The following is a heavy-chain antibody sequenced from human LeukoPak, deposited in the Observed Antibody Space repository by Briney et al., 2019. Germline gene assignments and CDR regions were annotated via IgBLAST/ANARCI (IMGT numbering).Heavy chain of an antibody. CDR2: IYYSGST. Sequence: SETLSLTCTVSGGSISSYYWSWIRQPPGKGLEWIGYIYYSGSTNYNPSLKSRVTISVDTSKNQFSLKLSSVTAADTAVYYCARGDVNYDILTGYYRGPFDYWGQGTLVTVSS. D-gene: IGHD3-9*01. CDR1: GGSISSYY. J-gene: IGHJ4*02. CDR3: ARGDVNYDILTGYYRGPFDY. V-gene: IGHV4-59*01.